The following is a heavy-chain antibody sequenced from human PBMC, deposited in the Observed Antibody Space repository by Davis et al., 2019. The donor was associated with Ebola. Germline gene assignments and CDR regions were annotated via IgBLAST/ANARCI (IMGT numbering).Heavy chain of an antibody. Sequence: SVKVSCKASGGTFSSYAISWVRQAPGQGLEWMGGIIPIFGTANYAQKFQGRVTITADESTSTAYMELSSLRSEDTAVYYCARGGDGYNVNYFDYWGQGTLVTVSS. CDR2: IIPIFGTA. J-gene: IGHJ4*02. CDR3: ARGGDGYNVNYFDY. D-gene: IGHD5-24*01. V-gene: IGHV1-69*13. CDR1: GGTFSSYA.